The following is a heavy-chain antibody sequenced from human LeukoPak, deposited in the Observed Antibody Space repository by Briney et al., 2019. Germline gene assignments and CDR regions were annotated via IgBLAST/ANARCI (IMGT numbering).Heavy chain of an antibody. CDR3: ARDLHTIFGVVTMGY. D-gene: IGHD3-3*01. V-gene: IGHV3-48*04. J-gene: IGHJ4*02. CDR2: ISSSSSTM. Sequence: GGSLRLSCAASGFTFSSYSMNWVRQAPGKGLEWVSYISSSSSTMYYADSVKGRFTISRDNAKNSLYLQMNSLRAEDTAVYYCARDLHTIFGVVTMGYWGQGTLVTVSS. CDR1: GFTFSSYS.